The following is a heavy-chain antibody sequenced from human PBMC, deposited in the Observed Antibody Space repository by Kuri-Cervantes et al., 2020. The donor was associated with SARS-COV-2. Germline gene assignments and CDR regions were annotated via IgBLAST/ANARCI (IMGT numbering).Heavy chain of an antibody. Sequence: VSLRLSCAVSGGSISSSNWWSWVRQPPGKGLEWIGEIYHSGSTNYNPSLKSRVTISVDKSKNQFSLKLSSVTAADTAVYYCASLSTHYDFWSGYFDYWGQGTLVTVSS. D-gene: IGHD3-3*01. V-gene: IGHV4-4*02. CDR1: GGSISSSNW. J-gene: IGHJ4*02. CDR2: IYHSGST. CDR3: ASLSTHYDFWSGYFDY.